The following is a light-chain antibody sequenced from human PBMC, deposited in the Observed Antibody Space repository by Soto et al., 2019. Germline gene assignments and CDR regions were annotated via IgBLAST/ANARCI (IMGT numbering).Light chain of an antibody. V-gene: IGKV3-20*01. CDR1: QRVASD. CDR2: DAS. J-gene: IGKJ1*01. CDR3: QQYLNSPRT. Sequence: EIVLTQSPGTLSLSPGEGATLSCRASQRVASDLAWYLQKPGQPPRLLIYDASIRATGIPDRISGSGSERDFTLTISRLETEDAAVYYCQQYLNSPRTLGQGTKVDIK.